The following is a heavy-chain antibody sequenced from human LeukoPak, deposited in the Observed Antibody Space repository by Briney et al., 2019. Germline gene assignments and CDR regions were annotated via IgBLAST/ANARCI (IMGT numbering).Heavy chain of an antibody. CDR2: IYPGDSDT. CDR3: ARHAFDSSGYYQKYFQH. V-gene: IGHV5-51*01. D-gene: IGHD3-22*01. J-gene: IGHJ1*01. Sequence: PGESLKISCKGSGYSFTSYRIGWVRQMPRKGLEWMGIIYPGDSDTRYSPSFQGQVTISADKSISTAYLHWSSLKASDTAMYYCARHAFDSSGYYQKYFQHWGQGTLVTVSS. CDR1: GYSFTSYR.